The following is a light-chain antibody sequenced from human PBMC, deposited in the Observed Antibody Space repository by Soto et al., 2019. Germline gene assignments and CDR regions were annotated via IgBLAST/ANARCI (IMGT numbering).Light chain of an antibody. V-gene: IGKV3-20*01. J-gene: IGKJ1*01. CDR3: QQYGSSPWT. Sequence: EIVLTQSPGTLSLSPGERVTLSCRASQSVSSNYLGWYQQKPGQAPRLLIYAASSRATGIPDRFSGSGSGTDFTLTISRLEPEDFAVYYCQQYGSSPWTFGQGTKVEIK. CDR2: AAS. CDR1: QSVSSNY.